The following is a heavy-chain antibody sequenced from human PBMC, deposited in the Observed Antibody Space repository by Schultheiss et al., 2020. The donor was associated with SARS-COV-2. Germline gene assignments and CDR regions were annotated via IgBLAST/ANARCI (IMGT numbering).Heavy chain of an antibody. CDR2: ISGSGGST. CDR1: RFTFSSYA. V-gene: IGHV3-23*01. Sequence: GESLKISCAASRFTFSSYAMTWVRQAPGKGLEWVSAISGSGGSTYYADSVKGRFTISRHNSKNTLYLQMNSLRAEDTAVYYCAKDHPYGDYVLDYWGQGTLVTVSS. J-gene: IGHJ4*02. CDR3: AKDHPYGDYVLDY. D-gene: IGHD4-17*01.